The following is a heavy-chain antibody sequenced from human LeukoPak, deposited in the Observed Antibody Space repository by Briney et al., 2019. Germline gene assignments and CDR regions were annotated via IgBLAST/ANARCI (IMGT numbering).Heavy chain of an antibody. CDR3: ARGPRFQSRIMVPPLDY. Sequence: PSETLFLTCAVYGGSFSGYYWSWIRQPPGKGLEWIGEINHSGSTNYNPSLNSRVTISVDTSQNQFSLKLSSVTAADTAVYYCARGPRFQSRIMVPPLDYWGQGTLVTVSS. D-gene: IGHD3-16*01. V-gene: IGHV4-34*01. CDR2: INHSGST. J-gene: IGHJ4*02. CDR1: GGSFSGYY.